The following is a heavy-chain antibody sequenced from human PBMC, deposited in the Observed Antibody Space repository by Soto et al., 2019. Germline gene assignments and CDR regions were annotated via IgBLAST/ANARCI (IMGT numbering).Heavy chain of an antibody. D-gene: IGHD3-16*02. J-gene: IGHJ3*02. CDR1: GGSFSDYY. V-gene: IGHV4-34*01. Sequence: QVQLQQWGAGLLKPSETLSLTSAVYGGSFSDYYWNWIRQPPGKGLEWIGEINHSGSSNYNPSLKSRVTISVDTSKNQFSVKLSSVTAADTAVYYCARGLYDYVWGSYRLNAFDIWGQGTMVTVSS. CDR3: ARGLYDYVWGSYRLNAFDI. CDR2: INHSGSS.